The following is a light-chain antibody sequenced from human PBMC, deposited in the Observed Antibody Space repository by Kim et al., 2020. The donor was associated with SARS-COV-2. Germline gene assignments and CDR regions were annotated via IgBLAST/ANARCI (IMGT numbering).Light chain of an antibody. V-gene: IGLV3-19*01. Sequence: LGQTVRITCQGTSLRSYYASWYQQKPGQAPVLVIYGENNRPSGIPDRFSGSSSGDTASLTITGAQAEDEADYYCNSRDSSGNHWVFGGGTQLTVL. J-gene: IGLJ3*02. CDR2: GEN. CDR1: SLRSYY. CDR3: NSRDSSGNHWV.